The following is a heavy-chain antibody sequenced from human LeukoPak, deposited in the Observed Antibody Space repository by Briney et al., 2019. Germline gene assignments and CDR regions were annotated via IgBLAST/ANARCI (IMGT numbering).Heavy chain of an antibody. J-gene: IGHJ4*02. CDR1: GFTFSSYA. D-gene: IGHD5-18*01. V-gene: IGHV3-23*01. Sequence: PGGSLRLSCAASGFTFSSYAMSWVRQAPGKGLKWVSAISGSGGSTYYADSVKGRFTISRDNSKNTLYLQMNSLRAEDTAVYYCAKDWTAPQYSYGYYFDYWGQGTLVTVSS. CDR3: AKDWTAPQYSYGYYFDY. CDR2: ISGSGGST.